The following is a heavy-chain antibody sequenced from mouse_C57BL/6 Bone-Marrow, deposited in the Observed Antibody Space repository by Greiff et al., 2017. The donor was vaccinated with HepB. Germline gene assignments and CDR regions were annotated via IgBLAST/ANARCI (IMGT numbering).Heavy chain of an antibody. CDR2: IDPENGDT. Sequence: VQLQQSGAELVRPGASVKLSCTASGFNIKDDYMHWVKQRPEQGLEWIGWIDPENGDTEYASKFQGKATITADTSSNTAYLQLSSLTSEDTAVYYCTTFDSYYVGFAYWGQGTLVTVSA. V-gene: IGHV14-4*01. CDR1: GFNIKDDY. D-gene: IGHD2-3*01. J-gene: IGHJ3*01. CDR3: TTFDSYYVGFAY.